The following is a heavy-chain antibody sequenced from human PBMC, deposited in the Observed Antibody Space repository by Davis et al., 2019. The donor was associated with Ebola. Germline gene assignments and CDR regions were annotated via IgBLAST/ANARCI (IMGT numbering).Heavy chain of an antibody. V-gene: IGHV1-18*01. J-gene: IGHJ3*02. CDR2: ISAYYGTT. Sequence: ASVKVSCKASGYTFTTYGISWVRQAPGQGLEWMGWISAYYGTTNYAQSLQGRVTMTTDTSTSTAYMELRSLRSDDTAVYYCARVVTVGIDAFDIWGQGTMVTVSS. CDR3: ARVVTVGIDAFDI. CDR1: GYTFTTYG. D-gene: IGHD4-23*01.